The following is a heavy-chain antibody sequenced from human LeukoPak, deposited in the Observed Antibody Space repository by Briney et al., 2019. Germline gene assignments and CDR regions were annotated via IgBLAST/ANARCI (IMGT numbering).Heavy chain of an antibody. J-gene: IGHJ4*02. CDR3: AKGGSPVLYGSGRFDY. CDR2: IYSGGGR. Sequence: GGSLRLSCEASGFTVSNTYMSWVRQAPGMGLEWVSIIYSGGGRHYGDSVKGRFTISRDNSKNTLYLQMNSLRAEDTAVYYCAKGGSPVLYGSGRFDYWGQGTLVTVSS. CDR1: GFTVSNTY. V-gene: IGHV3-53*01. D-gene: IGHD3-10*01.